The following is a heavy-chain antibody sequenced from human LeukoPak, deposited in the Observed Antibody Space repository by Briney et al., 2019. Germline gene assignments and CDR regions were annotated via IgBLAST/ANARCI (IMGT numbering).Heavy chain of an antibody. CDR2: IIPIFGTA. Sequence: SVKVSCKASGGTFSSYAISWVRQAPGQGLEWMGGIIPIFGTANYAQKFQGRVTITTDESTSTAYMELSSLRSEDTAVYYCARFSAGIRGQTQDSWGQGTMVTVSS. V-gene: IGHV1-69*05. J-gene: IGHJ3*01. D-gene: IGHD3-10*01. CDR3: ARFSAGIRGQTQDS. CDR1: GGTFSSYA.